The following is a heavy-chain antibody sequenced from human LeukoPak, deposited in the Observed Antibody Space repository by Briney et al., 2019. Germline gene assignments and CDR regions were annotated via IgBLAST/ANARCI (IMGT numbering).Heavy chain of an antibody. CDR2: IYSGGST. CDR3: ARDPRYCSGGSCYSGIDY. J-gene: IGHJ4*02. D-gene: IGHD2-15*01. Sequence: GGSLRLSCAASGFTVSSNYMSWVRQAPGKGLEWVSVIYSGGSTYYADSVKGRFTISRDNSKNTLYLQMNSLRAEDTAVYYCARDPRYCSGGSCYSGIDYWGQGTLVTVSS. CDR1: GFTVSSNY. V-gene: IGHV3-53*01.